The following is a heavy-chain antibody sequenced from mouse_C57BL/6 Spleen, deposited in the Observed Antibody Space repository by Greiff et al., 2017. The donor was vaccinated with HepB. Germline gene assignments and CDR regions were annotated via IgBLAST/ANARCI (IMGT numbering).Heavy chain of an antibody. CDR2: IDPSDSYT. CDR1: GYTFTSYW. V-gene: IGHV1-50*01. D-gene: IGHD1-1*01. CDR3: ARRGGSSPYAMDY. Sequence: VQLQQPGAELVKPGASVKLSCKASGYTFTSYWMQWVKQRPGQGLEWIGEIDPSDSYTNYNQKFKGKATLTVDTSSSTAYMQLSSLTSEDSAVHYCARRGGSSPYAMDYWGQGTSVTVSS. J-gene: IGHJ4*01.